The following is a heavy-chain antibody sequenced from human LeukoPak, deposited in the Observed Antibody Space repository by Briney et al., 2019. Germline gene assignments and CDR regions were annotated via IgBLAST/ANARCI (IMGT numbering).Heavy chain of an antibody. CDR2: INSDGRST. CDR1: GFTFSNYG. J-gene: IGHJ4*02. Sequence: GGSLRLSCAASGFTFSNYGMSWVRQAPGKGLVWVSRINSDGRSTNYADSVKGRFSISRDNAENTLYLQMNSLRVEDTAVYYCVRGADTGYSSDSWGQGTLVTVSS. V-gene: IGHV3-74*01. CDR3: VRGADTGYSSDS. D-gene: IGHD3-9*01.